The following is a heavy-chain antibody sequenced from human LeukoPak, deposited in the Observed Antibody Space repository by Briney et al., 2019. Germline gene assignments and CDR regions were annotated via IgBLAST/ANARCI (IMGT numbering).Heavy chain of an antibody. Sequence: SVKVSCKASGGTFSSYAISWVRQAPGQGLEWMGGIIPIFGTANYAQKFQGRVTITADESTSTAYMELSSLRSEDTAVYYCASSTPDATYYYDYMDVWGKGTTVTVSS. CDR2: IIPIFGTA. V-gene: IGHV1-69*13. CDR3: ASSTPDATYYYDYMDV. D-gene: IGHD2-15*01. J-gene: IGHJ6*03. CDR1: GGTFSSYA.